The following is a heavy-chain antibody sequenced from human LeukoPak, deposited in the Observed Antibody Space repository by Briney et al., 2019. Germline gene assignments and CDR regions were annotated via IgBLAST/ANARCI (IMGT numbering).Heavy chain of an antibody. D-gene: IGHD1-7*01. V-gene: IGHV3-74*01. CDR2: ISGDGSTT. J-gene: IGHJ4*02. CDR1: GFTFSSYW. Sequence: GGSLRLSCAASGFTFSSYWMHWVRQAPGKGLVWVSRISGDGSTTRYADSVKGRFTISRDNAKNTLFLQMSSLRAEDTAVYYCARDNDWNYPDYWGQGTLVTVSS. CDR3: ARDNDWNYPDY.